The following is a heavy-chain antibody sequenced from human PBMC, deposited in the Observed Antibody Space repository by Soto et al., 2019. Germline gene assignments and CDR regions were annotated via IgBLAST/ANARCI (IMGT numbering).Heavy chain of an antibody. D-gene: IGHD6-19*01. CDR3: AIGHWLGC. CDR1: GFTFSAYF. V-gene: IGHV3-7*01. CDR2: IKQDGNER. Sequence: QLVDSGGALVQPGEALRLYCAASGFTFSAYFMTWVRQAPGKGREWVATIKQDGNERYYVDSVNGRFTISRDNAKNSLYLQMSALRAEDTAVYYCAIGHWLGCWGQGPLVTVSS. J-gene: IGHJ4*02.